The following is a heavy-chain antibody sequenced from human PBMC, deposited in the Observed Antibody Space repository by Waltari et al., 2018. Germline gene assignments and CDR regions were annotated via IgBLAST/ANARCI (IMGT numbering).Heavy chain of an antibody. J-gene: IGHJ5*02. CDR3: ARDPGPIMGAPDL. V-gene: IGHV1-2*02. Sequence: QEQLVQSGSEVKQPGASVRVSCQASGYTFTASHLHWFRQAPNQRFEWMGWFNPKKGDSESAANFLGRVTMSRDTSINTVYLDLSGLRSDDTAIYFCARDPGPIMGAPDLWGQGTQVTVSS. CDR2: FNPKKGDS. CDR1: GYTFTASH. D-gene: IGHD1-26*01.